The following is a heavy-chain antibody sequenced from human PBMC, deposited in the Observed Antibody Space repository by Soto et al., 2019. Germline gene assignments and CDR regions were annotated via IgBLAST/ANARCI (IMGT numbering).Heavy chain of an antibody. Sequence: GASVTVSCKASGYTLNSYYMHWVRQAPGQGLEWMGGINPKLGTANYAQKFEGRVTITADESTNTAYMELNSLRPEDTAVYYCASSYGISWYGDYWGQGTPVTVSS. CDR3: ASSYGISWYGDY. V-gene: IGHV1-69*13. J-gene: IGHJ4*02. CDR2: INPKLGTA. CDR1: GYTLNSYY. D-gene: IGHD3-3*02.